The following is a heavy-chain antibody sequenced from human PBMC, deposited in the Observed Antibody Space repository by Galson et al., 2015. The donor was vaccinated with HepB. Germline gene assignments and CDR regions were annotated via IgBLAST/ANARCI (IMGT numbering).Heavy chain of an antibody. J-gene: IGHJ4*02. CDR2: INPSGGST. D-gene: IGHD3-10*01. CDR3: ARGSYTARITMVRGVIPHFDY. Sequence: SVKVSCKASGYTFTSYYMHWVRQAPGRGLEWMGIINPSGGSTSYAQKFQGRVTMTRDTSTSTVYMELSSLRSEDTAVYYCARGSYTARITMVRGVIPHFDYWGQGTLVTVSP. CDR1: GYTFTSYY. V-gene: IGHV1-46*01.